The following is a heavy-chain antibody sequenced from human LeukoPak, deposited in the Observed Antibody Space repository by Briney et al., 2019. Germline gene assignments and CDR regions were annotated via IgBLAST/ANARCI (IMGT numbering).Heavy chain of an antibody. CDR2: INHSGST. J-gene: IGHJ4*02. V-gene: IGHV4-39*07. Sequence: SQTLSLTCTVSGDSISSGSYYWSWIRQPPGKGLEWIGEINHSGSTNYNPSLKSRVTISVDTSKNQFSLKLSSVTAADTAVYYCARDLVVTPHWGQGTLVTVSS. CDR1: GDSISSGSYY. CDR3: ARDLVVTPH. D-gene: IGHD4-23*01.